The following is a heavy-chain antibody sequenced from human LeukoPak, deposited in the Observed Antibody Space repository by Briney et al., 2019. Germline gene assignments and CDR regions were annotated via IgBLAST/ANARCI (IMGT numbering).Heavy chain of an antibody. D-gene: IGHD5-18*01. CDR2: INPNSGGT. J-gene: IGHJ3*02. V-gene: IGHV1-2*02. CDR1: GYTFTGYY. Sequence: ASVKVSCKASGYTFTGYYMHWVRQAPGQGLEWMGWINPNSGGTNYAQKFQGRVTMTRDTSISTAYMELSRLRSDDTAVYYCARERDGILEGNDAFDIWGQGTMVTVSS. CDR3: ARERDGILEGNDAFDI.